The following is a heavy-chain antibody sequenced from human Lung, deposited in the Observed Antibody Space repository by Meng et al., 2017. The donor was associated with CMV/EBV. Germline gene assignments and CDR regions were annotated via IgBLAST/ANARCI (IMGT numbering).Heavy chain of an antibody. CDR1: GHSISSDYF. V-gene: IGHV4-38-2*01. CDR2: NDSGNT. D-gene: IGHD3-22*01. Sequence: SETLSLTCRLSGHSISSDYFWGWVRQPPGEGLEWIGINDSGNTYYSPSLKSRVAISVDTSGTQFSLTLTSVTAADTAVYYCVGHMIVVPDRGYGVCVWGQGTTVTVSS. CDR3: VGHMIVVPDRGYGVCV. J-gene: IGHJ6*02.